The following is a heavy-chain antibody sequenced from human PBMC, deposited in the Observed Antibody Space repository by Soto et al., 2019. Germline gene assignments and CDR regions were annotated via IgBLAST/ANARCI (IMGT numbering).Heavy chain of an antibody. Sequence: QVQLVQSGAAVKKPGSSVKVSCKASGGTFSTDSISCVRQAPGQGLEWMGGIIPMFGTANNAQKFQGRVTITADESTSTAYMELSSLRSEDTAVYFGAREIDGYYGMDVWGQGPTVTVSS. J-gene: IGHJ6*02. V-gene: IGHV1-69*12. CDR1: GGTFSTDS. CDR3: AREIDGYYGMDV. CDR2: IIPMFGTA.